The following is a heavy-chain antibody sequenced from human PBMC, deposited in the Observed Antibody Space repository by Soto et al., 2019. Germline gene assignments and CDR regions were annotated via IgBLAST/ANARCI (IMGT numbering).Heavy chain of an antibody. J-gene: IGHJ6*02. D-gene: IGHD5-18*01. CDR2: TYYRSKWYN. CDR1: GDSVSSNSAA. CDR3: VRDLYSDRYYYYYGMDV. V-gene: IGHV6-1*01. Sequence: TLSLTCAISGDSVSSNSAAWNWIRQSPSRGLEWLGRTYYRSKWYNDYAVSVKSRITINPDTSKNQFSLQLNSVTPEDTAVYYCVRDLYSDRYYYYYGMDVWGQGTTVTVSS.